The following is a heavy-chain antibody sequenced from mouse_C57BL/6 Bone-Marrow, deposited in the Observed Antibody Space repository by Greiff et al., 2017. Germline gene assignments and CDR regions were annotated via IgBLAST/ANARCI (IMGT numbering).Heavy chain of an antibody. CDR3: ARQIDYGNYLYAMDY. D-gene: IGHD2-1*01. CDR1: GFTFSDYG. J-gene: IGHJ4*01. Sequence: EVQLVESGGGLVKPGGSLKLSCAASGFTFSDYGMHWVRQAPEKGLEWVAYISSGSSTIYYADTVKGRFTISRDNAKNTLFLQMTSLRSEDTAMYYCARQIDYGNYLYAMDYWGQGTSVTVSS. CDR2: ISSGSSTI. V-gene: IGHV5-17*01.